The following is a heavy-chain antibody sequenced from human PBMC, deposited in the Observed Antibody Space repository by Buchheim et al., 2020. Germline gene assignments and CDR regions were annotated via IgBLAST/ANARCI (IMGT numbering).Heavy chain of an antibody. CDR1: GYTFTSYD. CDR3: ARVPLRNDKRQLSRGYYYYGMDV. J-gene: IGHJ6*02. V-gene: IGHV1-8*01. D-gene: IGHD6-13*01. CDR2: MNPNSGNT. Sequence: QVQLVQSGAEVKKPGASVKVSCKASGYTFTSYDINWVRQATGQGLEWMGWMNPNSGNTGYAQKFQGRVTMTRNTSISTAYMELSSLRSEDTAVYYCARVPLRNDKRQLSRGYYYYGMDVWGQGTT.